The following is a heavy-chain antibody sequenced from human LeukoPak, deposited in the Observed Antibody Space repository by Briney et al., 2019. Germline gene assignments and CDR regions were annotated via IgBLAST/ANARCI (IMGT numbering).Heavy chain of an antibody. CDR2: INWNGGST. CDR1: GFTFGDYA. J-gene: IGHJ4*02. CDR3: ARGLRYFDWLLDY. V-gene: IGHV3-20*04. Sequence: GGSLRLSCTASGFTFGDYAMSWVRQAPGKGLEWVSGINWNGGSTGYADSVKGRFTISRDNAKNSLYLQMNRLRAEDTALYYCARGLRYFDWLLDYWGQGTLVTVSS. D-gene: IGHD3-9*01.